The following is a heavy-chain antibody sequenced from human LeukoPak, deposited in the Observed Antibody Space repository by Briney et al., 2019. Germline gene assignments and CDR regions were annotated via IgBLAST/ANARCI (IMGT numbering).Heavy chain of an antibody. CDR1: GFTFNSHF. Sequence: GGCLRLSCVASGFTFNSHFMSWVRQAPGKGLEWVSAISGSGDTTYYADSVKGRFTISRDNSRDTVYLQLSSLRVEDTAIYYCSKDLNSGTNSRSWGQGTLVTVSS. CDR2: ISGSGDTT. V-gene: IGHV3-23*01. D-gene: IGHD2-2*01. CDR3: SKDLNSGTNSRS. J-gene: IGHJ5*02.